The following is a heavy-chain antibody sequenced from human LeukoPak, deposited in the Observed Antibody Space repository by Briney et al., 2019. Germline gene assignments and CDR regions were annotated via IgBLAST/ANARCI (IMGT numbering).Heavy chain of an antibody. CDR2: ISYDGSNK. CDR1: GFTFSSYA. Sequence: GRSLRLSCAASGFTFSSYAMHWVRQAPGKGLEWVAVISYDGSNKYYADSVKGRFTISRDNSKNTLYLQMNSLRAEDTAVYYCARWAVLAGSNDYWGQGTLVAVSS. CDR3: ARWAVLAGSNDY. D-gene: IGHD1-1*01. V-gene: IGHV3-30-3*01. J-gene: IGHJ4*02.